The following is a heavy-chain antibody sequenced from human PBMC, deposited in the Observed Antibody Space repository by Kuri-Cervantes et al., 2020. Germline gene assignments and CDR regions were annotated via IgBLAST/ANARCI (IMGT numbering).Heavy chain of an antibody. CDR3: ARDHAAAGRLNWFDP. Sequence: GESLKISCAASGFTFSSYAMSWVRQAPGKGLEWVSGISDSGGSTYYADSVKGRFTISRDNSKNTLYLQMNSLRAEDTAVYYCARDHAAAGRLNWFDPWGQGTLVTVSS. CDR1: GFTFSSYA. J-gene: IGHJ5*02. V-gene: IGHV3-23*01. CDR2: ISDSGGST. D-gene: IGHD6-13*01.